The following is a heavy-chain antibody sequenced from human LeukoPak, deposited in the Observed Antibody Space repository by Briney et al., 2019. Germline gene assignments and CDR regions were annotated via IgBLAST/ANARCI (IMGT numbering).Heavy chain of an antibody. V-gene: IGHV4-4*07. CDR2: IYTSGST. CDR3: ARLLGYCSSTSCINYYYYGMDV. CDR1: GGSISSYY. J-gene: IGHJ6*02. Sequence: SETLSLTCTVSGGSISSYYWSWIRQPAGKGLERIGRIYTSGSTNYNPSLKSRVTMSVDTSKNQFSLKLSSVTAADTAVYYCARLLGYCSSTSCINYYYYGMDVWGQGTTVTVSS. D-gene: IGHD2-2*01.